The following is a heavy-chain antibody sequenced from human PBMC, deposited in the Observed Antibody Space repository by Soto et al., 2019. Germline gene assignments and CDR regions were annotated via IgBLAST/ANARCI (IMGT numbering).Heavy chain of an antibody. CDR3: AKAVGQYLYFFNN. D-gene: IGHD3-9*01. CDR2: IDTSGHNT. V-gene: IGHV3-23*01. CDR1: GLTFSRYA. Sequence: EVQVLESGGGLIQPGGSLRLSCAFSGLTFSRYAASWVRQAPGKGLEWVSGIDTSGHNTYYADFVKGRFTISRDNSNNTLVLHMNNLRAEDTDVYYCAKAVGQYLYFFNNWGQGILVTVSS. J-gene: IGHJ4*02.